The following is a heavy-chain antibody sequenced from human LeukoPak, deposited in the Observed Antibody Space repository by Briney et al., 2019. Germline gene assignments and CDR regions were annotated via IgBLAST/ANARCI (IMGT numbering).Heavy chain of an antibody. V-gene: IGHV4-4*07. Sequence: TPSETLSLTCTVSGGSISSYYWSWIRQPAGKGLEWIGRIYTSGSTNYNPSLKSRVTMSVDTSKNQFSLKLSSVTAADTAVYYCARDVVRVSGSFDTVYYFDYWGQGTLVTVSS. CDR1: GGSISSYY. D-gene: IGHD1-26*01. J-gene: IGHJ4*02. CDR2: IYTSGST. CDR3: ARDVVRVSGSFDTVYYFDY.